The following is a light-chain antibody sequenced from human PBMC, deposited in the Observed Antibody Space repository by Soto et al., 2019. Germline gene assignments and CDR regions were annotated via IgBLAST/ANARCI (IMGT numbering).Light chain of an antibody. Sequence: QSALTQPASVSGSPGQSVTISCTGTSSDVGAYNYVSWYQQHPGKAPKLMIFEVSDRPSGVPNRFSGSKSGNTASLTISGLQAEDEADYYCSSYASSNTLVFGAGTKLTVL. CDR2: EVS. V-gene: IGLV2-14*01. CDR1: SSDVGAYNY. CDR3: SSYASSNTLV. J-gene: IGLJ2*01.